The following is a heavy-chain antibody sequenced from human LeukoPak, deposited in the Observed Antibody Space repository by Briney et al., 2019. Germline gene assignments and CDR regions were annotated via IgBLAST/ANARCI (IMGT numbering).Heavy chain of an antibody. J-gene: IGHJ4*02. D-gene: IGHD4-17*01. CDR1: GFTFSNYW. CDR3: AGAYGIDY. V-gene: IGHV3-7*03. CDR2: IKQDGSAK. Sequence: PGGCLRLSCAASGFTFSNYWISWVRQAPGKGLEWVANIKQDGSAKYYVDSVKGRFTISRDNSKNTLYLQMNSLRAEDTAVYYCAGAYGIDYWGQGTLVTVSS.